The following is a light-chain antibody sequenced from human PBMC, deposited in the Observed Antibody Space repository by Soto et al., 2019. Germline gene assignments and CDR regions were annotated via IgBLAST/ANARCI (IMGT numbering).Light chain of an antibody. J-gene: IGKJ4*01. V-gene: IGKV3-11*01. Sequence: EIVLTQSPDTQTLSPGESATLSCRASQSVSRYLAWYQQKPGQTPRLLIYDASNRAAGIPARFSGSGSGTDFTLTISSLEPEDFAVYYCQQRSNWPLTFGGGTKADI. CDR3: QQRSNWPLT. CDR1: QSVSRY. CDR2: DAS.